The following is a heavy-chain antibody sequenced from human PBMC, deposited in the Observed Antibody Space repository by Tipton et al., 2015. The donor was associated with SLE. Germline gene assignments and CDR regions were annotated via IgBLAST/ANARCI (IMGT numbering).Heavy chain of an antibody. CDR2: IGGTDNRI. J-gene: IGHJ4*02. Sequence: SLRLSCAASGFTFSDYYMSWIRQAPGKGLECISYIGGTDNRIYYADSVKGRFTISRDNAKSSLYLQMNSLRDDDTALYYCATEDWFRSSLWGQGTLVTVSS. V-gene: IGHV3-11*04. D-gene: IGHD3/OR15-3a*01. CDR1: GFTFSDYY. CDR3: ATEDWFRSSL.